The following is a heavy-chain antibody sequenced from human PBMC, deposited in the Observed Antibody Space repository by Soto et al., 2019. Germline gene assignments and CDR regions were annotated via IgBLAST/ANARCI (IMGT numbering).Heavy chain of an antibody. D-gene: IGHD3-10*01. J-gene: IGHJ4*02. V-gene: IGHV1-69*12. CDR3: ARGQTWGGWGYSFDY. CDR2: IIPIFATA. Sequence: QGQLVQSGAEVKKPGSAVKVSCKASGGTFSSYAIDWVRQAPGQGLEWMGGIIPIFATADYAQKFQGRVTITADESTSTAYMELSSLRSADKAVYYGARGQTWGGWGYSFDYWGQGTLVTVSS. CDR1: GGTFSSYA.